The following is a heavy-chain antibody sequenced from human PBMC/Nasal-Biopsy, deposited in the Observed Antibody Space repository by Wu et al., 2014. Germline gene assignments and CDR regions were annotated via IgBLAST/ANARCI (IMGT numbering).Heavy chain of an antibody. D-gene: IGHD3-3*01. J-gene: IGHJ2*01. Sequence: DSDTRYSPSFQGQVTMSADKSISTAYLQWSSLKASDTAVYYCARQVGKVLRLVPRYFDLWGRGTLVTVSS. CDR2: DSDT. V-gene: IGHV5-51*01. CDR3: ARQVGKVLRLVPRYFDL.